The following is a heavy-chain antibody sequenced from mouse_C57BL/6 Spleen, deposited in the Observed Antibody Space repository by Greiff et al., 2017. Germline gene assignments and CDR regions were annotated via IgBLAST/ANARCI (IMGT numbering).Heavy chain of an antibody. J-gene: IGHJ4*01. Sequence: EVKVVESGEGLVKPGGSLKLSCAASGFTFSSYAMSWVRQTPEKRLEWVAYISSGGDYIYYADTVKGRFTISRDNARNTLYLQMSSLKSEDTAMYYCTRVELLRAMDYWGQGTSVTVSS. CDR1: GFTFSSYA. CDR3: TRVELLRAMDY. CDR2: ISSGGDYI. D-gene: IGHD1-1*01. V-gene: IGHV5-9-1*02.